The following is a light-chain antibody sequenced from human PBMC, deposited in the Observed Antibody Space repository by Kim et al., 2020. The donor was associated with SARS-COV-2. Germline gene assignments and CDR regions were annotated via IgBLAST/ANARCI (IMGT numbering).Light chain of an antibody. V-gene: IGLV2-14*03. J-gene: IGLJ2*01. CDR2: DVS. CDR3: SSYTSSTTLV. CDR1: SSDVGTYNY. Sequence: GQSITITCTGTSSDVGTYNYVSWYQQHPGKAPKLMIYDVSNRPSGVSNRFPGSKSGNTASLTISGLQAEDEADYYCSSYTSSTTLVFGGGTQLTVL.